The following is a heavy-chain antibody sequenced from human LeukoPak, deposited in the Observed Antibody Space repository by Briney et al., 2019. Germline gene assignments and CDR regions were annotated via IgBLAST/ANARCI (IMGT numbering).Heavy chain of an antibody. V-gene: IGHV3-7*03. CDR1: GFPFNAYW. CDR3: ARSLPYGTTWYGRSDF. D-gene: IGHD6-13*01. Sequence: GGSLSLSCAASGFPFNAYWMTWVRQAPAKGLEWVANIRQDGDTKYYVDSVKGRFTISRENAMNSLYLQMNSLRAEDTAIYYCARSLPYGTTWYGRSDFWGQGTLVTVSS. J-gene: IGHJ4*02. CDR2: IRQDGDTK.